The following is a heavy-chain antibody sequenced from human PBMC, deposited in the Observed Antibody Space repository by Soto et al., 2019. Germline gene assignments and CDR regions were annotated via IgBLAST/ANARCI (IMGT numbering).Heavy chain of an antibody. CDR2: INHRRST. Sequence: QVRLQQWGTGLLKPSETLSLTCAVYGGPFSAYYWSWIRQPPGKGLEWIGKINHRRSTNYDPSLKSRVTISIDTSRDQFSLKLSSVTAADTAVYFCARTLAYGSGTYPLSFFDYWGQGSLVTVSS. V-gene: IGHV4-34*01. CDR3: ARTLAYGSGTYPLSFFDY. CDR1: GGPFSAYY. J-gene: IGHJ4*02. D-gene: IGHD3-10*01.